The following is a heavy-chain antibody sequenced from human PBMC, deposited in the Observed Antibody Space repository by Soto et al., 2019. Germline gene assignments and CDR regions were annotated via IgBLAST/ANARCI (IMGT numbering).Heavy chain of an antibody. V-gene: IGHV1-18*01. CDR3: ARGRYGDY. Sequence: QVHLVQSGXXXXKXGASVKVSCKGSGYGFTTYGITWVRQAPGQGLEWMAWISAHNGNTNYAQKLQGRVTVTRDTSTSTAYMELRSLRSDDTAVYYCARGRYGDYWGQGALVTVSS. D-gene: IGHD1-1*01. CDR1: GYGFTTYG. CDR2: ISAHNGNT. J-gene: IGHJ4*02.